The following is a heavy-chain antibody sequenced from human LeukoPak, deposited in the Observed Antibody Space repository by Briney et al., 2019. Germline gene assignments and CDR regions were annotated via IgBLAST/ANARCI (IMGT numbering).Heavy chain of an antibody. CDR2: INTDGSST. D-gene: IGHD6-13*01. Sequence: GGSLRLSCAASGFTFSSYWMHWVRQAPGKGLVWVSRINTDGSSTSYADPVKGRFTISRDNAKNTLYLQMNSLRAEDTAVYYCARTLSRSSWFDYWGQGTLVTVSS. J-gene: IGHJ4*02. V-gene: IGHV3-74*01. CDR3: ARTLSRSSWFDY. CDR1: GFTFSSYW.